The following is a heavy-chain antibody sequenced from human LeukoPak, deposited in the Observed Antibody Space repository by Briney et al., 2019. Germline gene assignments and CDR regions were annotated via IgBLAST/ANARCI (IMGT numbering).Heavy chain of an antibody. Sequence: GGSLRLSCAASGFTFSSYAMHWVRQAPGKGLEWVAVISYDGSNKYYADSVKGRFTISRDNSKNTLYLQMNSLRAEDTAVYYCARGDYGDYNWGQGTLVTVSS. CDR1: GFTFSSYA. D-gene: IGHD4-17*01. CDR3: ARGDYGDYN. CDR2: ISYDGSNK. J-gene: IGHJ4*02. V-gene: IGHV3-30-3*01.